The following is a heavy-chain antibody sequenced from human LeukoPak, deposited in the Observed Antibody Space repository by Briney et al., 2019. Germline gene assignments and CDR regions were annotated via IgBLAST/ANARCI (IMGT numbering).Heavy chain of an antibody. V-gene: IGHV1-69*13. CDR1: GGTFSSYA. Sequence: SMKVSCKASGGTFSSYAISWVRQAPGQGLEWMGGIIPIFGTANYAQKFQGRVTITADESTSTAYMELSSLRSEDTAVYYCARLASEQQLVGRQQYYFDYWGQGTLVTVSS. D-gene: IGHD6-13*01. CDR2: IIPIFGTA. CDR3: ARLASEQQLVGRQQYYFDY. J-gene: IGHJ4*02.